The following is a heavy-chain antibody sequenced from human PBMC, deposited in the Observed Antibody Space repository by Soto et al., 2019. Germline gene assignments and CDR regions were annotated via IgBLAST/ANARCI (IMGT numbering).Heavy chain of an antibody. J-gene: IGHJ4*02. V-gene: IGHV3-23*01. CDR1: GFTFSIYA. Sequence: GGSLRLSCAASGFTFSIYAMSWVRQAPGKGLEWVSSIGRSGTNTYYADSAKGRFTISKDSSKNTLYLQMNNLRVEDTAVYYCAKRGDYPSYYFDYWGQGTLVTVSS. CDR2: IGRSGTNT. CDR3: AKRGDYPSYYFDY. D-gene: IGHD3-10*01.